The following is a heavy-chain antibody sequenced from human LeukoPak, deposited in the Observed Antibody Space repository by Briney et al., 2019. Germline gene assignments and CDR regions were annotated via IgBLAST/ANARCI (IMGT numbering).Heavy chain of an antibody. CDR3: ARRGSGYYAYFDY. CDR2: IYYTGST. V-gene: IGHV4-30-4*01. Sequence: PSETLSLTCTVSGGSISSGDYYWSWIRQPPGKGLEWIGYIYYTGSTNYNPSLKSRLTISVDTSKNQFSLKLSSVTAADTAVYYCARRGSGYYAYFDYWGQGTLVTVSS. CDR1: GGSISSGDYY. J-gene: IGHJ4*02. D-gene: IGHD3-22*01.